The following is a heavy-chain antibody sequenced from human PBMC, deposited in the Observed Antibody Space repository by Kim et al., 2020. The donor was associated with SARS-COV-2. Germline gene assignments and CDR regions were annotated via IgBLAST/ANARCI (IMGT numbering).Heavy chain of an antibody. D-gene: IGHD3-10*01. Sequence: GGSLRLSCAASGFTFSSYDMHWVRQATGKGLEWVSAIGTAGDTYYPGSVKGRFTISRENAKNSLYLQMNSLRAGDTAVYYCARSKPAEWFGEWYYYYGMDVWGQGTTVTVSS. J-gene: IGHJ6*02. V-gene: IGHV3-13*01. CDR2: IGTAGDT. CDR1: GFTFSSYD. CDR3: ARSKPAEWFGEWYYYYGMDV.